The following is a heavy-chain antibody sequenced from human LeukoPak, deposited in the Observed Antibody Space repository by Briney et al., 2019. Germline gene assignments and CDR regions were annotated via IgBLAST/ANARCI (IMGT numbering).Heavy chain of an antibody. CDR3: ARLYPYCGGDCPRQYFDY. CDR1: GYSFTTYW. V-gene: IGHV5-51*01. J-gene: IGHJ4*02. CDR2: IYPGDSDT. Sequence: ESLTVSWKGSGYSFTTYWIAWGRQMAGKGLEWMGIIYPGDSDTRYSPSFQGQVTISADKSISTAYLQWSSLKASDTAMYYCARLYPYCGGDCPRQYFDYWGQGTLVTVSS. D-gene: IGHD2-21*02.